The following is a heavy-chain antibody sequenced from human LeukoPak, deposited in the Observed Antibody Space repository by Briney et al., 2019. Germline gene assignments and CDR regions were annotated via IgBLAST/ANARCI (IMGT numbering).Heavy chain of an antibody. CDR3: ARPRSYDYVWGSYRSDAFDI. J-gene: IGHJ3*02. Sequence: ASETLSLTCAVYGGSFSGYYWSWIRQPPGKGLEWIGEINHSGSTNYNPSLKSRVTISVDTSKNQFSLKLSSVTAADTAVYYCARPRSYDYVWGSYRSDAFDIWGQGTMVTVSS. CDR2: INHSGST. CDR1: GGSFSGYY. D-gene: IGHD3-16*02. V-gene: IGHV4-34*01.